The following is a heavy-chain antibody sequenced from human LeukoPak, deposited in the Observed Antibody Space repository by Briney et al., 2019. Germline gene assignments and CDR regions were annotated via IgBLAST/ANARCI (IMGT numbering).Heavy chain of an antibody. J-gene: IGHJ4*02. V-gene: IGHV3-15*01. CDR1: GFTFSSYE. CDR2: IKSKTDGGTT. D-gene: IGHD3-10*01. Sequence: GGSLRLSCAASGFTFSSYEMNWVRQAPGKGLEWVGRIKSKTDGGTTDYAAPVKGRFTISRDDSKNTLYLQMNSLKTEDTAVYYCAKDRAQTPLKYWGQGTLVTVSS. CDR3: AKDRAQTPLKY.